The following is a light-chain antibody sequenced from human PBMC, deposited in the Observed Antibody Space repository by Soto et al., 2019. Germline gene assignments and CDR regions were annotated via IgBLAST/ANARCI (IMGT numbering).Light chain of an antibody. J-gene: IGKJ1*01. CDR1: QSVSSSY. Sequence: EIVMTQSPATLSVSPGERATLSCRSSQSVSSSYLAWYQQKPGQAPRLIIYGASSRATGIPDRFSGSGSGTDFTLTISRLEPEDVAVYYCQQYGSSPGTLGQGTKVDI. V-gene: IGKV3-20*01. CDR3: QQYGSSPGT. CDR2: GAS.